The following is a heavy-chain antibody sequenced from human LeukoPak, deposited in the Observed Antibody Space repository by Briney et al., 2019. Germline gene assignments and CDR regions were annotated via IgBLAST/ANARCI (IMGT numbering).Heavy chain of an antibody. CDR3: ARDQYYYDSSGYYGGDY. J-gene: IGHJ4*02. V-gene: IGHV1-18*01. D-gene: IGHD3-22*01. CDR2: ISAYNGIT. CDR1: GYTFTSYG. Sequence: ASVKVSCKASGYTFTSYGISWVRQAPGQGLEWMGWISAYNGITNYAQKLQGRVTMTTDTSTSTAYMELRSLRSDDTAVYYCARDQYYYDSSGYYGGDYWGQGTLVTVSS.